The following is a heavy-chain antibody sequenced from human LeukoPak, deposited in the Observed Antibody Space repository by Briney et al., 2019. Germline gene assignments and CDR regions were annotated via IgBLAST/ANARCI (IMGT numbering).Heavy chain of an antibody. CDR3: ARDPTEDFWSGFYSYFDF. CDR2: ISTYNGNT. D-gene: IGHD3-3*01. V-gene: IGHV1-18*01. J-gene: IGHJ4*02. CDR1: SYTFTTYG. Sequence: ASVKVSCKASSYTFTTYGLSWVRQAPGQGLEWMGWISTYNGNTNYAQKFQGRVTMTTDTSTSTAYMELRSLRSDDTAVYYCARDPTEDFWSGFYSYFDFWGQGTLVTVSS.